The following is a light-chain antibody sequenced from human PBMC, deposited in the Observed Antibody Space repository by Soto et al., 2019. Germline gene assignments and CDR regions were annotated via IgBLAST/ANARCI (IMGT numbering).Light chain of an antibody. Sequence: QSALTQPACVSGSPGQSITISCTGTSSDVGGYNYVSWYQHHPGKAPKLMIFEVSNRPSGVSNRFSGSKSGNTASLTISGLQAEDEADYYCRSYTSSSTLVVFGGGTKLTVL. CDR3: RSYTSSSTLVV. CDR1: SSDVGGYNY. V-gene: IGLV2-14*01. J-gene: IGLJ2*01. CDR2: EVS.